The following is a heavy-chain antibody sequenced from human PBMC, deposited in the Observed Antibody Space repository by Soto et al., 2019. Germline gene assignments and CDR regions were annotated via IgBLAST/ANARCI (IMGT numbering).Heavy chain of an antibody. V-gene: IGHV1-24*01. CDR1: GYTLTELS. CDR2: FDPEDGET. Sequence: ASVKVSCKVSGYTLTELSMHWVRQAPGKGLEWMGGFDPEDGETIYAQKFQGRVTMTEDTSTDTAYMELSSLRSEDTAVYYYATEQQLVRMNYYYYGMDVWGQGTTVTVSS. D-gene: IGHD6-13*01. J-gene: IGHJ6*02. CDR3: ATEQQLVRMNYYYYGMDV.